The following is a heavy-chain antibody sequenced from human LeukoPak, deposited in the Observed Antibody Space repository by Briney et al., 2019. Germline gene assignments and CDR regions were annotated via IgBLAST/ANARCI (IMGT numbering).Heavy chain of an antibody. Sequence: GGTLRLSCAASGFTFSSYAMSWVRQAPGKGLEWVSAISGSGGSTYYADSVKGRFTISRDTSKNKIYLKMSSLRAEDAAVYFCAKYIGPSRRIFDYWGQGTLVAVSS. CDR1: GFTFSSYA. CDR3: AKYIGPSRRIFDY. J-gene: IGHJ4*02. CDR2: ISGSGGST. V-gene: IGHV3-23*01. D-gene: IGHD2/OR15-2a*01.